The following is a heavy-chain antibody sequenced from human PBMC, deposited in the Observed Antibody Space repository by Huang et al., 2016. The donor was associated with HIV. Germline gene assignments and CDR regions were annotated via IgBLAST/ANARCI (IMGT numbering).Heavy chain of an antibody. V-gene: IGHV1-69*13. D-gene: IGHD5-12*01. CDR3: ARSGPRWGLATIWTLVY. CDR2: INPIFGKT. Sequence: QVQLVQSGAEVKKPGSSVKLSCQSSGGGSSSYAISWVRQARGQGLEWMGGINPIFGKTDYAPRFQGRVTITADESTNTAYIELSSLEYDDTALDYCARSGPRWGLATIWTLVYWGQGTLVTVSS. CDR1: GGGSSSYA. J-gene: IGHJ4*02.